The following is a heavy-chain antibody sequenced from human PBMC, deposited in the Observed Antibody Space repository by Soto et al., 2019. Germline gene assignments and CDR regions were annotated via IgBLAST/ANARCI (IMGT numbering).Heavy chain of an antibody. D-gene: IGHD3-10*01. CDR2: ISGSGTTI. V-gene: IGHV3-11*01. Sequence: QVQLVESGGGLVKPGGSLRLSCGASGFSFSDHYMTWIRQAPGKGLEWISYISGSGTTIYYTDSVKGRFTVSRDNAKNSVYLQMNSLRAEDTAVYYCAGDVHYYTSDCWGQGTLVTVSS. CDR3: AGDVHYYTSDC. J-gene: IGHJ4*02. CDR1: GFSFSDHY.